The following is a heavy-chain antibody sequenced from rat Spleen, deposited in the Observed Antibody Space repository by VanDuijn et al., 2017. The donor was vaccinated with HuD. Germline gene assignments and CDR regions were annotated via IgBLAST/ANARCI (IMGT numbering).Heavy chain of an antibody. D-gene: IGHD1-12*03. Sequence: EVQLVESGGDLVQPGRSLKLSCAASGFTFSDFDMAWVRQAPTKGLEWIASISTGGGNTYYGDSVKGRFTISRDNAKNTQYLQMDSLRSEDTATYYCGRHAYYDGYYHWYFDLWGPGTMVTVSS. V-gene: IGHV5S13*01. CDR2: ISTGGGNT. CDR1: GFTFSDFD. J-gene: IGHJ1*01. CDR3: GRHAYYDGYYHWYFDL.